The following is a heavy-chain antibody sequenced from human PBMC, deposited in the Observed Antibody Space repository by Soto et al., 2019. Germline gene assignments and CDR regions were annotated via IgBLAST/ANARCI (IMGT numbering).Heavy chain of an antibody. CDR3: ARDETYYDFWSGYYDSRHDAFDI. CDR2: IKQDGSEK. D-gene: IGHD3-3*01. CDR1: GFTFSTYW. J-gene: IGHJ3*02. V-gene: IGHV3-7*01. Sequence: EVQLVESGGGLVQPGGSLRLSCAASGFTFSTYWMSWVRQAPGKGLEWVANIKQDGSEKYYVDSVKGRFTISRDNAKNSLYLQMNSLRAEDTAVYYCARDETYYDFWSGYYDSRHDAFDIWGQGTMVTVSS.